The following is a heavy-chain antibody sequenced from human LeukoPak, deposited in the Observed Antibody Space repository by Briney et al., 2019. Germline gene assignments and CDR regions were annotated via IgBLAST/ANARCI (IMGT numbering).Heavy chain of an antibody. CDR2: IYYSGST. CDR3: TNFDY. J-gene: IGHJ4*02. Sequence: PSETLSLTCTVSGGSVSSGSYYWSWIRQPPGKGLEWIGYIYYSGSTNYNPPLKSRVTISVDTSKNQFSLKLSSVTAADTAVYYCTNFDYWGQGTLVTVSS. CDR1: GGSVSSGSYY. V-gene: IGHV4-61*01.